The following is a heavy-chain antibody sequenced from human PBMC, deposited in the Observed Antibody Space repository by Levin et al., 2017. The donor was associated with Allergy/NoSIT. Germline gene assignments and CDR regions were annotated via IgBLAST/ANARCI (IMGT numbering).Heavy chain of an antibody. J-gene: IGHJ4*02. CDR2: IYWDDDK. CDR1: GFSLSTSGVG. D-gene: IGHD4-17*01. V-gene: IGHV2-5*02. CDR3: AHRNRAMTTVTYFDY. Sequence: ESGPTLVKPTQTLTLTCTFSGFSLSTSGVGVGWIRQPPGKALEWLALIYWDDDKRYSPSLKSRLTITKDTSKNQVVLTMTNMDPVDTATYYCAHRNRAMTTVTYFDYWGQGTLVTVSS.